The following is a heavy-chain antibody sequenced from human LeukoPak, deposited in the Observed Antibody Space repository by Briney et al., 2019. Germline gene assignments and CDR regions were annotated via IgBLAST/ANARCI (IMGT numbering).Heavy chain of an antibody. CDR3: AREVVSMIAGY. D-gene: IGHD3-22*01. CDR2: IYHSGST. V-gene: IGHV4-38-2*02. J-gene: IGHJ4*02. Sequence: KASETLSLTCTVSGYSISSGYYWGWIRQPPGKGLEWIGSIYHSGSTYYNPSLKSRVTISVDTSKNQFSLKLSSVTAADTAVYYCAREVVSMIAGYWGQGTLVTVSS. CDR1: GYSISSGYY.